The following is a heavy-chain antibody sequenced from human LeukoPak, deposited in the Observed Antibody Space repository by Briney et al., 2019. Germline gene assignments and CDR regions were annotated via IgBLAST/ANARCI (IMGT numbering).Heavy chain of an antibody. CDR3: ASPHCSSTSCYYLAYYGMDV. D-gene: IGHD2-2*01. CDR1: GGAFSSYA. CDR2: IIPIFGTA. J-gene: IGHJ6*02. Sequence: ASVKVSCTASGGAFSSYAISWVRRAPGQGLEWMGGIIPIFGTANYAQKFQGRVTITADESTSTAYMELSSLRSEDTAVYYCASPHCSSTSCYYLAYYGMDVWGQGTTVTVSS. V-gene: IGHV1-69*13.